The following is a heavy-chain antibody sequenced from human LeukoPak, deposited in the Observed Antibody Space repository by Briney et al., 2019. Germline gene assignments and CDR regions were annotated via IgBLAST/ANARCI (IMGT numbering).Heavy chain of an antibody. D-gene: IGHD6-13*01. CDR3: AKDGKKYGSTWDFDY. J-gene: IGHJ4*02. CDR2: ISGNGYNT. V-gene: IGHV3-23*01. Sequence: PGGSLRLSCAASGFTFSSYAMMWVRQAPGKGLEWVSLISGNGYNTYYADSVKGRFTVSGDNSKSTLYLQLNSLRAEDTAVYYCAKDGKKYGSTWDFDYWGQGTLVTVSS. CDR1: GFTFSSYA.